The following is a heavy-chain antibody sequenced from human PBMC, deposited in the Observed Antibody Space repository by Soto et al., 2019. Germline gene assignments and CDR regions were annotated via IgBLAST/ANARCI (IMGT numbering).Heavy chain of an antibody. CDR2: ISGSGGST. CDR3: ARERYGVYAFDI. V-gene: IGHV3-23*01. D-gene: IGHD2-8*01. J-gene: IGHJ3*02. CDR1: GFTFSSYA. Sequence: EVQLLESGGGLVQPGGSLRLYCAASGFTFSSYAMSWVRQAPGKGLEWVSAISGSGGSTYYADSVKGRFTISRDNSKNTLYLQMNSLRAEDTAVYYCARERYGVYAFDIWGQGTMVTVSS.